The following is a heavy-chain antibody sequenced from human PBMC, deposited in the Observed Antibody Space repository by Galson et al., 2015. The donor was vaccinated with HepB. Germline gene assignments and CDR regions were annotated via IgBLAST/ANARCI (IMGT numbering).Heavy chain of an antibody. V-gene: IGHV1-24*01. D-gene: IGHD6-13*01. Sequence: SVKVSCKVSGYTLTELSMHWVRQAPGKGLEWMGGFDPEDGETIYAQKFQGRVTMTEDTSTDTAYMELSSLRSEDTAVFYCATPTPGIAAAGKGTRDYYFDYWGQGTLVTVSS. CDR1: GYTLTELS. CDR2: FDPEDGET. CDR3: ATPTPGIAAAGKGTRDYYFDY. J-gene: IGHJ4*02.